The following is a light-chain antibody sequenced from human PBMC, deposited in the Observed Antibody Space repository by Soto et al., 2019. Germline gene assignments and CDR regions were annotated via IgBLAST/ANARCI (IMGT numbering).Light chain of an antibody. CDR2: DVS. CDR3: SSYASTSTRV. V-gene: IGLV2-14*01. Sequence: QSVLTQPASVSGSPGQSITISCTGTSGDIGGYNSVSWYQQHPANAPQLVIYDVSHRPSGISSRFSGSKSGNTASLTISGLQAEDEANYYCSSYASTSTRVFGGGTKLTVL. J-gene: IGLJ2*01. CDR1: SGDIGGYNS.